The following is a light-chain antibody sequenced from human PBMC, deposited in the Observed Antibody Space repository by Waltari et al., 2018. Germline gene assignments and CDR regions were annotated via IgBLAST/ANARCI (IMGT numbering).Light chain of an antibody. CDR1: QSINNL. CDR3: QQYNSNSLLT. CDR2: DAS. V-gene: IGKV1-5*03. Sequence: DIQMTQSPSTLSASVGDRVTITCRASQSINNLLAWYQQKPGKAPNLLIYDASTLEVGVPSRFSGSGSGTEFTLTISSLQPDDFATYYCQQYNSNSLLTFGGGTKVEIK. J-gene: IGKJ4*01.